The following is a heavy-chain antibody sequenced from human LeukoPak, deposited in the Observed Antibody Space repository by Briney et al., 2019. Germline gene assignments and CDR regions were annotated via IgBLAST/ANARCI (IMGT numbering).Heavy chain of an antibody. Sequence: TGGSLTLSCTDSRNMFDVYGMSWVRHAPRKGLEWVSGINWGGGPTAYGLSVKGRLTISRQHAEHALFVQMNSVRAEHTGSYFCARDLSSSWYSLGYWGQGILVTVSS. CDR3: ARDLSSSWYSLGY. J-gene: IGHJ4*02. CDR2: INWGGGPT. V-gene: IGHV3-20*04. D-gene: IGHD6-13*01. CDR1: RNMFDVYG.